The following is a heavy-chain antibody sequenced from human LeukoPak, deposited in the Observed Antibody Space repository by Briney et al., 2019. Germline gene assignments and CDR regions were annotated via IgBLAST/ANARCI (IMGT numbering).Heavy chain of an antibody. Sequence: ASVKVSCKASGYTFTSYGISWVRQAPGQGLEWMGWISAYNGNTNYAQKLQGRVTMTTDTSTSTAYMELRSLRSDDTAVYYCARVIAAAGDPWGPGWSFDYWGQGTLVTVSS. CDR2: ISAYNGNT. CDR3: ARVIAAAGDPWGPGWSFDY. D-gene: IGHD6-13*01. CDR1: GYTFTSYG. V-gene: IGHV1-18*01. J-gene: IGHJ4*02.